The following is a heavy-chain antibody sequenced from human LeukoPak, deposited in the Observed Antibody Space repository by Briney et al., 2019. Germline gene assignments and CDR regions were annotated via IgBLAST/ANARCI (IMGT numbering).Heavy chain of an antibody. CDR1: GFSFSTFA. CDR3: ARGGGLDV. CDR2: IKQDGSEK. Sequence: PGGSLRLSCATSGFSFSTFAMSWVRQAPGKGLEWVANIKQDGSEKYYVDSAKGRFTISRDNAKNSLYLQMNSLRAEDTAVYFCARGGGLDVWGQGATVTVSS. J-gene: IGHJ6*02. D-gene: IGHD3-16*01. V-gene: IGHV3-7*03.